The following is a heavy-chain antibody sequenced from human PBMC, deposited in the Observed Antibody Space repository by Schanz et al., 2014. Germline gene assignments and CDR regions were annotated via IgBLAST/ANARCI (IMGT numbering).Heavy chain of an antibody. V-gene: IGHV3-33*06. CDR2: VCYDGSKK. D-gene: IGHD1-26*01. CDR3: VKDLQRELLRDEPYYGMDV. CDR1: GFTFSSYG. Sequence: LVESGGGVVQPGRSLRLSCAASGFTFSSYGMHWVRQVPGKGLEWVAVVCYDGSKKYYADSVKGRFTTSRDNSKNTMYLQMNSLQAEDTAVYYCVKDLQRELLRDEPYYGMDVWGQGTTVTVSS. J-gene: IGHJ6*02.